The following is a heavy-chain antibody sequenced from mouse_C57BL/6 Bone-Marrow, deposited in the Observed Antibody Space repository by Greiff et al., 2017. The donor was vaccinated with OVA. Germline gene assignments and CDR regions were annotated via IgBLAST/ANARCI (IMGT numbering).Heavy chain of an antibody. D-gene: IGHD2-3*01. CDR3: ASYDGYWDY. Sequence: EVQLLESGGGLVQPGGFTFTDYYMSWFRQPPGKALEWLGFIRNKANGYTTEYSASVKGRFTISRDNSQSIRYLQVNALRAEDSATYYCASYDGYWDYWGQGTTLTVSA. CDR2: IRNKANGYTT. V-gene: IGHV7-3*01. CDR1: FTFTDYY. J-gene: IGHJ2*01.